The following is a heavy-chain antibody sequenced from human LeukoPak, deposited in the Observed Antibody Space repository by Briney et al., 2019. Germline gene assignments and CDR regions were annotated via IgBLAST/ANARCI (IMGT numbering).Heavy chain of an antibody. CDR3: ARVGVYGGNYFDY. CDR1: GFTFSSYS. J-gene: IGHJ4*02. D-gene: IGHD4-23*01. CDR2: ISSSSSYI. V-gene: IGHV3-21*01. Sequence: KPGGSLRLSCAASGFTFSSYSMNWVRQAPGKGLEWVSSISSSSSYIYYADSVKGRFTISRDNAKNSLYLQMNSLRAEDTAVYYCARVGVYGGNYFDYWGQGTLVTVSS.